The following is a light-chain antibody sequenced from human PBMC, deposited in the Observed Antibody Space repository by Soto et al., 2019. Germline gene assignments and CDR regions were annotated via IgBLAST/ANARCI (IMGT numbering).Light chain of an antibody. V-gene: IGKV1-5*01. Sequence: DIQMTQSPSTLSASIGDRVTITCRASQSIGGWLAWYQQRPGKAPKLLIYDAFSVNSGVPLRFSGSRSGTKFTLAISGLQPEDFATYYCQHYHSYPYTFGQGTKLEIK. CDR3: QHYHSYPYT. CDR1: QSIGGW. CDR2: DAF. J-gene: IGKJ2*01.